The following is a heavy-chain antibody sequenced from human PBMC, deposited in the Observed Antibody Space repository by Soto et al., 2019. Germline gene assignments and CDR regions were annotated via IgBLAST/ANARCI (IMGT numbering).Heavy chain of an antibody. CDR1: GGSISSGDYS. D-gene: IGHD5-18*01. V-gene: IGHV4-31*03. CDR3: ARERFVDTTMLTDY. CDR2: IYYSGST. Sequence: PSETLSLTCTVSGGSISSGDYSWSWIRQHPGKGLEWIGYIYYSGSTYYNPSLKSRVTISVDTSNNQFSLKLSSVTAADTAVYYCARERFVDTTMLTDYWGQGTLVTVSS. J-gene: IGHJ4*02.